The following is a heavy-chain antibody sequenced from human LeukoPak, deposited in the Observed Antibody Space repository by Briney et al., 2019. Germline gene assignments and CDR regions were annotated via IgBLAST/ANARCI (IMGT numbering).Heavy chain of an antibody. V-gene: IGHV4-39*01. CDR1: GGSISSSSYY. CDR2: IYYSGST. CDR3: ARHDLIDSSRFGFDP. J-gene: IGHJ5*02. Sequence: SETLSLTCTVSGGSISSSSYYWGWIRQPPGKGLEWIGSIYYSGSTYYNPSLKSRVTISVDTSKNQFSLKLSSVTAADTAVYHCARHDLIDSSRFGFDPWGQGTLVTVSS. D-gene: IGHD6-19*01.